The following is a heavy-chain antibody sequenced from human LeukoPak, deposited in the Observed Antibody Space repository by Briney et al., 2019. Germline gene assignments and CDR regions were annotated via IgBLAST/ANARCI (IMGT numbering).Heavy chain of an antibody. J-gene: IGHJ4*02. CDR2: ISWNSGSI. Sequence: PGGSLRLSCAASGFTFDDYAMHWVRQAPGKGLEWVSGISWNSGSIGYADSVKGRFTISRDNAKNSLYLQMNSLRAEDTALYYCAKGIGGGSGSYPSLDYWGQGTLVTVSS. CDR1: GFTFDDYA. D-gene: IGHD3-10*01. V-gene: IGHV3-9*01. CDR3: AKGIGGGSGSYPSLDY.